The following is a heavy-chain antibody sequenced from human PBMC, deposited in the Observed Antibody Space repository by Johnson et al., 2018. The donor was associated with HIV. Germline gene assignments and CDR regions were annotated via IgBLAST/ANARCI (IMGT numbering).Heavy chain of an antibody. D-gene: IGHD2-15*01. CDR2: ISGNGGST. CDR1: GFTFSNYA. CDR3: ARLRSPDAFDI. Sequence: VQVVESGGGLVQPGGSLRVSCAASGFTFSNYAIHWVRQAPGKGLEYVSAISGNGGSTYYANSVKGRFTISRDNSKNTLYLQMGSLRAEDMGVSYCARLRSPDAFDIWGQGTMVTVSS. V-gene: IGHV3-64*01. J-gene: IGHJ3*02.